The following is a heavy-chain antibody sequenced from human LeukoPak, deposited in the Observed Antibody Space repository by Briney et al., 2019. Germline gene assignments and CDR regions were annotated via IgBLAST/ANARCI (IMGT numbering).Heavy chain of an antibody. CDR2: TYYRSKWFN. D-gene: IGHD3-10*01. J-gene: IGHJ4*02. V-gene: IGHV6-1*01. CDR3: SRWGDGFNH. Sequence: SQTLSLTCAISGDSVSNNKASWSWIRQSSSRGLEWLGRTYYRSKWFNDSAVSVRSRIIINPDTSKNQFSLLLNSVTPEDTAVYFCSRWGDGFNHWGQGTLVIVSS. CDR1: GDSVSNNKAS.